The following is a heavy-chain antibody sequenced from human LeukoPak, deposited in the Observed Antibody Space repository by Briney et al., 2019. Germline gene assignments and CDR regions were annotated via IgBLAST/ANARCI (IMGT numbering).Heavy chain of an antibody. CDR3: AKGNNYNILTGFFYFDY. V-gene: IGHV3-23*01. Sequence: GGSLRLSCAASGFTFSSYAMSWVRQAPGKGLEWVSAISGSGGSTYYADSVKGRFTISRDNSKNTLYLQMNSLRAEDTAVYYCAKGNNYNILTGFFYFDYWGQGPLVTVAS. CDR1: GFTFSSYA. D-gene: IGHD3-9*01. CDR2: ISGSGGST. J-gene: IGHJ4*02.